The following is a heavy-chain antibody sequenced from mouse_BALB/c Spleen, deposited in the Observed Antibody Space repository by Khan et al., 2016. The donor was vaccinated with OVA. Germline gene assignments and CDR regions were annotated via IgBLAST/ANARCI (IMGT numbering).Heavy chain of an antibody. J-gene: IGHJ4*01. Sequence: QIQLVQSGPELKKPGETVKISCKASGYTFTNYGMNWVKQSPGKALKWMGWINTYTGEPTYADDFKGRFAFSLETSASTAYLQINNLKNEDTATYFCAGPPYCSYTLDHWGQGTSVTVSS. CDR1: GYTFTNYG. D-gene: IGHD2-10*01. V-gene: IGHV9-3-1*01. CDR2: INTYTGEP. CDR3: AGPPYCSYTLDH.